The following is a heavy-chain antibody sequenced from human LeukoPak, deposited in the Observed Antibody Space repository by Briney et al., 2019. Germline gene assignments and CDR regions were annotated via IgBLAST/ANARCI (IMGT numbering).Heavy chain of an antibody. V-gene: IGHV3-30*02. D-gene: IGHD3-22*01. J-gene: IGHJ4*02. CDR2: IRYDGSNK. Sequence: GGSLRLSCAASGFTFSNYGMHWVRQAPGKGLEWVAFIRYDGSNKYYSDSVKGRFTVSRDNSKNTLYLQMNSLRTEDTAVYYCAKDSRMMVVFITGKGTESDYWGQGALVTVSS. CDR3: AKDSRMMVVFITGKGTESDY. CDR1: GFTFSNYG.